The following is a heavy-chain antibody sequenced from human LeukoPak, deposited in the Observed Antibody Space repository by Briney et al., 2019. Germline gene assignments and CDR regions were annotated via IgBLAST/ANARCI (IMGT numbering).Heavy chain of an antibody. J-gene: IGHJ4*02. V-gene: IGHV3-23*01. D-gene: IGHD3-10*01. CDR3: AKDRRPYGSGSYRPDY. CDR2: ISGSGGST. Sequence: GGSLRLSCAASGFTFSGYAMSWVRQAPGKGLEWVSAISGSGGSTYYADSVKGRFTISRDNSKNTLYLQMNSLRAEDTAVYYCAKDRRPYGSGSYRPDYWGQGVLVTVSS. CDR1: GFTFSGYA.